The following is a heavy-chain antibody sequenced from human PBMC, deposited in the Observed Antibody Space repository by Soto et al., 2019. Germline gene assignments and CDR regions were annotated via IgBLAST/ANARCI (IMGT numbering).Heavy chain of an antibody. CDR2: INPSGGST. J-gene: IGHJ6*02. D-gene: IGHD2-2*01. CDR1: GYTFTSYY. CDR3: AREXRVPAAMDDPNYYGMDV. Sequence: ASVKVSCKASGYTFTSYYMHWVRQAPGQGLEWMGIINPSGGSTSYAQKFQGRVTMTRDTSTSTVYMELSSLRSEDTAVYYCAREXRVPAAMDDPNYYGMDVWGQGTTVTVSS. V-gene: IGHV1-46*01.